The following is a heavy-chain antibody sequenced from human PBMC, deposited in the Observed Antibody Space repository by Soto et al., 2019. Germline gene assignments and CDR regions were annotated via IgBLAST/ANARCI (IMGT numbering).Heavy chain of an antibody. J-gene: IGHJ4*02. V-gene: IGHV3-48*02. CDR3: ARDQGYYYDSSGAFDY. D-gene: IGHD3-22*01. CDR2: ISSSSSTI. Sequence: EVQLVESGGGLVQPGGSLRLSCAASGFTFSSYSMNWVRQAPGKGLEWVSYISSSSSTIYYADSVKGRFTISRDNAKNSLYLQMNSLRDEDTAVCYCARDQGYYYDSSGAFDYWGQGTLVTVSS. CDR1: GFTFSSYS.